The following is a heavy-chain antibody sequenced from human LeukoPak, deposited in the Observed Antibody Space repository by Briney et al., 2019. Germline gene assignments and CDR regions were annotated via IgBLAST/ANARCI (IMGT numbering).Heavy chain of an antibody. CDR3: ARDVVFDY. J-gene: IGHJ4*02. Sequence: GGSLRLSCEASGFTFSYYWMNWVRQAPGKGLEWVANIKQDGREIYYADSVKGRFSISRDNAQTSLYLQMNSLRAEDTAVYYCARDVVFDYWGQGTLVTVSS. CDR1: GFTFSYYW. CDR2: IKQDGREI. D-gene: IGHD2-21*01. V-gene: IGHV3-7*01.